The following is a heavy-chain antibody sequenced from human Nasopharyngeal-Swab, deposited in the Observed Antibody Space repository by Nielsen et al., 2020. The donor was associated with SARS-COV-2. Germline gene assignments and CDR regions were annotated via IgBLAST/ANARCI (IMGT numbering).Heavy chain of an antibody. V-gene: IGHV4-39*01. CDR2: IYYSGST. J-gene: IGHJ4*02. CDR3: FGMEWLRGPFDY. D-gene: IGHD3-3*01. Sequence: SETLSLTCTVSGGSISSSSYYWGWIRQPPGKGLEWIGSIYYSGSTYYNPSLKSRVTISVDTSKNQFSLKLSSVTAADTAEYYCFGMEWLRGPFDYWGQGTLVTVSS. CDR1: GGSISSSSYY.